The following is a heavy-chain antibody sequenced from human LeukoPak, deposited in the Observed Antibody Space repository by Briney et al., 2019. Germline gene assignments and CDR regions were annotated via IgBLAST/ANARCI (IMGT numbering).Heavy chain of an antibody. CDR1: GYSISSGYY. V-gene: IGHV4-38-2*02. J-gene: IGHJ4*02. CDR2: FYHSGST. CDR3: ARSSGSLFDY. D-gene: IGHD1-26*01. Sequence: SETLSLTCTVSGYSISSGYYWGWIRQPPGKGLEWIGNFYHSGSTYYNPSLKSRVTMSVDTSKNQFSLKLSSVTAADTAVYYCARSSGSLFDYWGQGTLVTASS.